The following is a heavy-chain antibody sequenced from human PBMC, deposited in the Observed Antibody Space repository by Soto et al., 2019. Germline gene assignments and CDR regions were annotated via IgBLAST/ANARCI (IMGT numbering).Heavy chain of an antibody. Sequence: ASVKVSCKASGYTFTNYGITWVRQAPGQGLEWMEWINAGNGNTKYSQKFQGRVTITRDTSASTSYMELSSLRSEDTAVYYCARIVVVVPAATPHDAFDIWGQGTMVTVSS. CDR1: GYTFTNYG. V-gene: IGHV1-3*01. CDR3: ARIVVVVPAATPHDAFDI. D-gene: IGHD2-2*01. CDR2: INAGNGNT. J-gene: IGHJ3*02.